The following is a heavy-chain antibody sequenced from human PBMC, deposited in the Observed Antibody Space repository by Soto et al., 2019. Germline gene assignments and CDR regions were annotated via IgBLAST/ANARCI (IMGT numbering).Heavy chain of an antibody. D-gene: IGHD3-22*01. CDR3: ARYSDASGFAAFDI. J-gene: IGHJ3*02. Sequence: SETLSLTCAVSGYPISNVYYWGWIWQPPGKGLEWIGSIHHTGSPYYNPSLKSRVTISLDTSKNQFSLKLNSVTASDTAVYYCARYSDASGFAAFDIWGQGTLVTVS. CDR1: GYPISNVYY. CDR2: IHHTGSP. V-gene: IGHV4-38-2*01.